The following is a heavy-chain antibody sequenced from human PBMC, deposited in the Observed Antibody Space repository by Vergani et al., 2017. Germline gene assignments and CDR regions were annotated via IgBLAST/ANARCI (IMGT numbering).Heavy chain of an antibody. Sequence: SVKGRFNISRDNSKNTLYLQMNSLRAEDTAMYFCARGVSAAGADYFDYWGQGALVTVSS. D-gene: IGHD6-13*01. V-gene: IGHV3-30*01. J-gene: IGHJ4*02. CDR3: ARGVSAAGADYFDY.